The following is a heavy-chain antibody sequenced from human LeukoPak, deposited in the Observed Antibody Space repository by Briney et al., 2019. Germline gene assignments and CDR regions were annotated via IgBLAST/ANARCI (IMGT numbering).Heavy chain of an antibody. V-gene: IGHV1-69*13. D-gene: IGHD6-13*01. J-gene: IGHJ6*02. CDR3: AIRYIAAAGTENYGMDV. Sequence: SVKVSCKASGGTFSSYAISWVRQAPGQGLEWMGGIIPIFGTANYAQKFQGRVTITADESTSTAYMELSSLRSEDTAVYYCAIRYIAAAGTENYGMDVWGQGTTVTVSS. CDR2: IIPIFGTA. CDR1: GGTFSSYA.